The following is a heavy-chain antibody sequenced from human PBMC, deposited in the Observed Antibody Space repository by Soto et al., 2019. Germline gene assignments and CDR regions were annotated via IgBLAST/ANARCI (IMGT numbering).Heavy chain of an antibody. J-gene: IGHJ6*02. CDR1: GYSVSSSDYY. CDR2: MFYSGLT. V-gene: IGHV4-39*01. CDR3: APLTVSLSGPYGIHV. D-gene: IGHD2-15*01. Sequence: SETLSLTXSVSGYSVSSSDYYWAWIRQPPGKGLEWIGSMFYSGLTYYNPSLKSRVTLSVDTSKNHFSVRLNSVTAADTAVYYCAPLTVSLSGPYGIHVWGQGTTVTVSS.